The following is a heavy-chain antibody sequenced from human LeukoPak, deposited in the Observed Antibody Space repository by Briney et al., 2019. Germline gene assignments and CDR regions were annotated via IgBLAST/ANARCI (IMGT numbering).Heavy chain of an antibody. CDR3: ARDSSGDDILTGSN. CDR2: ISYDGSNK. V-gene: IGHV3-30-3*01. Sequence: GRSLRLSCAASGFTFSSSAMHWVRQAPGKWLEWVAVISYDGSNKYYADSVKGRFTISRDNSKNTLYLQMNSLRAEDTAVYYCARDSSGDDILTGSNWGQGTLVTVSS. J-gene: IGHJ4*02. CDR1: GFTFSSSA. D-gene: IGHD3-9*01.